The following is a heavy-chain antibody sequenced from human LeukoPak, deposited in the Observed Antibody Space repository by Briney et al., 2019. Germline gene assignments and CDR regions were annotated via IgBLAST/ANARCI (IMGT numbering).Heavy chain of an antibody. CDR3: AKTRGETAVNPDV. J-gene: IGHJ6*02. CDR2: IYGRDDST. V-gene: IGHV3-23*01. Sequence: GGSLRLSCAASGFIFSTYSISWVRQSPGRGLEWVSSIYGRDDSTYYADSVRGRFTISRDNSRNTLYLQMNSLRAEDSAIYYCAKTRGETAVNPDVWGQGTTVTVSS. CDR1: GFIFSTYS. D-gene: IGHD6-19*01.